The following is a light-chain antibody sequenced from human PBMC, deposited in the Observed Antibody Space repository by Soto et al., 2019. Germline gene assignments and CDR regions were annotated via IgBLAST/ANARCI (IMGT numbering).Light chain of an antibody. J-gene: IGKJ1*01. V-gene: IGKV1-39*01. CDR1: RSINTY. Sequence: DIQMSQAPSSLSASVGDRVTITCRASRSINTYVNWYQQRPGKAPELLIYSASSLHTGVPSRFSGSGAGTDFTFTINSLLPEDFAIYYCQQTYSTPRTFGQGTNVDIK. CDR3: QQTYSTPRT. CDR2: SAS.